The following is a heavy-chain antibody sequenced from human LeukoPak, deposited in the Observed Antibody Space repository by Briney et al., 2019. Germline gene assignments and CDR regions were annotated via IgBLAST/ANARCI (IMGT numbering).Heavy chain of an antibody. CDR1: GYRFSNNW. CDR2: IKQDGSEK. D-gene: IGHD2-21*01. CDR3: ARDRVGDSDAFDV. J-gene: IGHJ3*01. Sequence: GGSLRLSCAASGYRFSNNWMSWVRQAPGKGLEWVANIKQDGSEKYYVDSVKGRCTISRDNAKSSLYLQMSSLRAEDTAIYHCARDRVGDSDAFDVWGQGTVVTVSS. V-gene: IGHV3-7*01.